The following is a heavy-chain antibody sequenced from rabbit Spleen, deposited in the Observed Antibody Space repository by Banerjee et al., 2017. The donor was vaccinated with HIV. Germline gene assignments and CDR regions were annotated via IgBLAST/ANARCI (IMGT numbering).Heavy chain of an antibody. Sequence: QELVESGGGLVQPGESLKLSCKASGFDFNNYGVSWVRQAPGKGLEWIGYIDPVFGSAYYASWVNGRFSISRENTQNTVSLQLNSLTAADTATYFCARGGGLWGPGTLVTVS. CDR3: ARGGGL. J-gene: IGHJ4*01. CDR1: GFDFNNYG. CDR2: IDPVFGSA. V-gene: IGHV1S7*01.